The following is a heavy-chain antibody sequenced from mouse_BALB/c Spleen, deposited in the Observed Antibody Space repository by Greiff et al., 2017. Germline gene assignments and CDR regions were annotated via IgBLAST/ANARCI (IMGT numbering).Heavy chain of an antibody. Sequence: DVQLVESGGGLVQPGGSRKLSCAASGFTFSSFGMHWVRQAPEKGLEWVAYISSGSSTIYYADTVKGRFTISRDNPKNTLFLQMTSLRSEDTAMYYCARWGGYAMDYWGQGTSVTVSS. CDR2: ISSGSSTI. V-gene: IGHV5-17*02. CDR1: GFTFSSFG. CDR3: ARWGGYAMDY. J-gene: IGHJ4*01.